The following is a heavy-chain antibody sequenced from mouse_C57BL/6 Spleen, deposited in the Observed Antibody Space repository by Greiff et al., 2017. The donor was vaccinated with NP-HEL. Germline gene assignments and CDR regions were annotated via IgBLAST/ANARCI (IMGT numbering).Heavy chain of an antibody. CDR1: GFTFSSYA. CDR3: ARGPVSGSYWYFDV. CDR2: ISDGGSYT. Sequence: EVQGVESGGGLVKPGGSLKLSCAASGFTFSSYAMSWVRQTPEKRLEWVATISDGGSYTYYPDNVKGRFTISRDNAKNNLYLQMSHLRSEDTAMYYCARGPVSGSYWYFDVGGTGTTVSVS. J-gene: IGHJ1*03. V-gene: IGHV5-4*01. D-gene: IGHD1-3*01.